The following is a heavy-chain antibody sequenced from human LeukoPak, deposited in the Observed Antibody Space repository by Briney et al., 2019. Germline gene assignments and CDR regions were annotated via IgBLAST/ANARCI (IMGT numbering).Heavy chain of an antibody. Sequence: GASVKVSCKASGGTFSSYAISWVRQAPGQGLEWMGRIIPIRGIANYAQKFQGRVTITADKSTSTAYMELSSLRSEDTAVYYCASSPAAAGPRRFDYWGQGTLVTVSS. J-gene: IGHJ4*02. D-gene: IGHD6-13*01. CDR2: IIPIRGIA. CDR3: ASSPAAAGPRRFDY. CDR1: GGTFSSYA. V-gene: IGHV1-69*04.